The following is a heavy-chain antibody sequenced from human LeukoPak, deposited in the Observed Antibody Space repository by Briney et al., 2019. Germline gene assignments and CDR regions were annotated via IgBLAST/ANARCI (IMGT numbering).Heavy chain of an antibody. Sequence: SQTLSLTCVISGDSVSSNSGVWNWIRQSPSGGLEWLGRTYYRSKWYNDYAVSVKSRITINPDTTKNQFSLQLNSVTPEDTAVYYCARGGFYYDGMDVWGHGTTVTVSS. V-gene: IGHV6-1*01. CDR2: TYYRSKWYN. J-gene: IGHJ6*02. CDR3: ARGGFYYDGMDV. CDR1: GDSVSSNSGV.